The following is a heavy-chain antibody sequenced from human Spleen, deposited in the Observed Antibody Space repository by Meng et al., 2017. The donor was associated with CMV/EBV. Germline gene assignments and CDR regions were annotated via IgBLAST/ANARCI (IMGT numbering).Heavy chain of an antibody. V-gene: IGHV4-4*02. CDR1: GGSISSNSW. Sequence: CAVSGGSISSNSWWTWVRQPPGKGLEWIGEIYHRGNTNYNPSLESRVTISLDKSKNQFSLKLTSVTAADTAIYYCARDPGGEAPLDYWGQGTLVTVSS. CDR2: IYHRGNT. D-gene: IGHD1-14*01. J-gene: IGHJ4*02. CDR3: ARDPGGEAPLDY.